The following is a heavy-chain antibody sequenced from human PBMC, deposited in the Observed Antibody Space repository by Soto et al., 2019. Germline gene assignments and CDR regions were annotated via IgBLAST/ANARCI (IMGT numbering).Heavy chain of an antibody. CDR1: GGTFSSYA. CDR3: ARGDVTIFGVATNWFDP. J-gene: IGHJ5*02. CDR2: SIPIFGTA. V-gene: IGHV1-69*01. Sequence: QVQLVQSGAEVKKPGSSVKVSCKASGGTFSSYAISWVRQAPGQGLEWMGGSIPIFGTANYAQKFQGRVTITADESTSTAYMELSSLRSEDTAVYYCARGDVTIFGVATNWFDPWGQGTLVTVSS. D-gene: IGHD3-3*01.